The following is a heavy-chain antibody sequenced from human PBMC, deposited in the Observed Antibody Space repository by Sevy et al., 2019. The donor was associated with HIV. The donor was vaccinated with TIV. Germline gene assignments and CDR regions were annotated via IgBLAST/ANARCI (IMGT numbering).Heavy chain of an antibody. CDR3: ARGDPPVVVTANIKGAGAFDI. Sequence: ASVKVSCKASGGTFSSYAISWVRQAPGQGLEWMGRIIPIFGTANYAQKFQGRVTITADESTSTAYMELSSLRSEDTAVYYCARGDPPVVVTANIKGAGAFDIWGQGTMVTVSS. V-gene: IGHV1-69*13. CDR1: GGTFSSYA. J-gene: IGHJ3*02. D-gene: IGHD2-21*02. CDR2: IIPIFGTA.